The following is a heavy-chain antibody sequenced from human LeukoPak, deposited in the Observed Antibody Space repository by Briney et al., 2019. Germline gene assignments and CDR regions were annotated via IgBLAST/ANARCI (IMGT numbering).Heavy chain of an antibody. J-gene: IGHJ4*02. CDR3: ARGRRGPRSRYFDY. CDR1: GGSFSGYY. D-gene: IGHD3-9*01. V-gene: IGHV4-34*01. Sequence: SETLSLTCAVYGGSFSGYYWSWIRQPPGKGLEWIGEINHSGSTNYNPSLKSRVTISVDTSKNQFSLKLSSVTAADTAVYYCARGRRGPRSRYFDYWGQGTLVTVSS. CDR2: INHSGST.